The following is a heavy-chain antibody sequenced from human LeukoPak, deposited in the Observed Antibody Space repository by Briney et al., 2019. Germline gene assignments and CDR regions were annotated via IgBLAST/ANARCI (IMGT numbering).Heavy chain of an antibody. J-gene: IGHJ3*02. CDR2: IYYSGST. V-gene: IGHV4-59*01. D-gene: IGHD3-16*01. CDR3: VRDRVLGAFDI. Sequence: PSETLSLTCTVSGGSISSYSWTWIRQPPGKGLEWIGSIYYSGSTNYNPSLKSRVTISVDTSKNQFSLKLSSVTAADTAVYYCVRDRVLGAFDIWGQGTMVTASS. CDR1: GGSISSYS.